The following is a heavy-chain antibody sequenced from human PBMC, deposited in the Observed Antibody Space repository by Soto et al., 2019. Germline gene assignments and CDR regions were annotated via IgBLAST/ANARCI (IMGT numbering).Heavy chain of an antibody. CDR2: ISYDGSNK. Sequence: GGSLRLSCAASGFTFSSYGMHWVRQAPGKGLEWVAVISYDGSNKYYADSVKGRFTISRDNSKNTLYLQMNSLRAEDTAVYYCAKVVVVAATLDAFDIWGQGTMVTVSS. CDR1: GFTFSSYG. J-gene: IGHJ3*02. V-gene: IGHV3-30*18. CDR3: AKVVVVAATLDAFDI. D-gene: IGHD2-15*01.